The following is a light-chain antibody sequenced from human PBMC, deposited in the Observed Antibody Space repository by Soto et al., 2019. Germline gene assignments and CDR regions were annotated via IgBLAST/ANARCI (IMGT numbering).Light chain of an antibody. CDR2: VNSDGSH. J-gene: IGLJ1*01. V-gene: IGLV4-69*01. CDR1: SGHSSYA. Sequence: QSVLTQSPSASASLGASVKLTCTLSSGHSSYAIAWHQQQPEKGPRYLMKVNSDGSHSKGDGIPDRFSGSSSGAERYLIISSLQSEDEADYYCQTWGTGIPWVFGTGTKLTVL. CDR3: QTWGTGIPWV.